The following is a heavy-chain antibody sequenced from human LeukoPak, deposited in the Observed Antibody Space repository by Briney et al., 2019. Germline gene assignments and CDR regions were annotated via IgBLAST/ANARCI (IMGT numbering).Heavy chain of an antibody. J-gene: IGHJ5*02. CDR1: GGSFSGYY. V-gene: IGHV4-34*01. CDR3: ARHGVVVPAARKRGMYNWFDP. Sequence: SETLSLTCAVYGGSFSGYYWSWIRQPPGKGLEWIGEINHSGSTNYNPSLKSRVTISVDTSKNQFSLKLSSVTAADTAVYYCARHGVVVPAARKRGMYNWFDPWGQGTLVTVSP. D-gene: IGHD2-2*01. CDR2: INHSGST.